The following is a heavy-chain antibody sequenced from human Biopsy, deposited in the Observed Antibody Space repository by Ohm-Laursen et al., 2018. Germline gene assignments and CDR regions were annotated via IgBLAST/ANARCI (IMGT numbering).Heavy chain of an antibody. CDR1: GGAFTHYS. J-gene: IGHJ6*02. CDR2: IIPVSETV. D-gene: IGHD6-19*01. CDR3: VGSPSSGFLENNDDFAMDV. Sequence: GASVNVSCKASGGAFTHYSFNWLRLAPGHGLEWMGGIIPVSETVRYAERLQGRVTITADVTTTPAYMDLSGLRCEAPAVYYCVGSPSSGFLENNDDFAMDVWGQGTTVIVSS. V-gene: IGHV1-69*13.